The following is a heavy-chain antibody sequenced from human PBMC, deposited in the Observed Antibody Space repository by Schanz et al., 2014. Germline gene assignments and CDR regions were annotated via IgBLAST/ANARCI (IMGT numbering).Heavy chain of an antibody. D-gene: IGHD6-19*01. V-gene: IGHV1-18*01. J-gene: IGHJ4*02. CDR3: ARGGYSSGWYDRDIAHFDY. CDR1: GYTFISYG. CDR2: ISTSNGNT. Sequence: QVQLVQSGAEVKKPGASVKVSCKASGYTFISYGIKWVRQAPGQGLEWMGWISTSNGNTNYIQKLQGRVTMTTDTSTTTAYMELRSLRSDDTAVYYCARGGYSSGWYDRDIAHFDYWGQGTLNTVSS.